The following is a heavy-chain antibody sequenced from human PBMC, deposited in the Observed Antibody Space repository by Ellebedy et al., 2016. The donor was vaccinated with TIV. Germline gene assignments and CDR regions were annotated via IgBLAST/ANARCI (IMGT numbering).Heavy chain of an antibody. J-gene: IGHJ4*02. CDR1: GFTFSSYS. CDR3: LLGYCSSTSCLFDY. D-gene: IGHD2-2*01. V-gene: IGHV3-21*01. CDR2: ISSSSSYI. Sequence: GESLKISXAASGFTFSSYSMNWVRQAPGKGLEWVSSISSSSSYIYYADSVKGRFTTSRDNAKNSLYLQMNSLRAEDTAVYYCLLGYCSSTSCLFDYWGQGTLVTVSS.